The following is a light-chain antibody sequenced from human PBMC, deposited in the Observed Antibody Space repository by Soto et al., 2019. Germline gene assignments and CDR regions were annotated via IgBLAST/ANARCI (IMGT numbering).Light chain of an antibody. J-gene: IGLJ1*01. Sequence: QSALTQPASVSGSPGQSITISCTETSSDVGGYNYVSWYQQHPGKAPKLMIYEVSNRPSGVSNRFSGSKSGSTASLTISGLQAEDEADYYCSSYTGSVTRVFGTGTKLTVL. V-gene: IGLV2-14*01. CDR3: SSYTGSVTRV. CDR2: EVS. CDR1: SSDVGGYNY.